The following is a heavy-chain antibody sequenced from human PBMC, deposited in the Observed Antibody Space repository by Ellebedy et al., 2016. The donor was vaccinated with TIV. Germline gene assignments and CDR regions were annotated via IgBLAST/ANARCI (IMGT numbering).Heavy chain of an antibody. CDR3: ARDPVSVGPAFDV. V-gene: IGHV3-23*01. CDR2: ISGTGDST. D-gene: IGHD4-17*01. Sequence: PGGSLRLSCTASGFTFSSYAMGWVRQAPGRGLAWVSPISGTGDSTSYADSVEGRFTISRDNFKNTLYLQMNSLRAEDTAIYYCARDPVSVGPAFDVWGQGTMVTVSS. J-gene: IGHJ3*01. CDR1: GFTFSSYA.